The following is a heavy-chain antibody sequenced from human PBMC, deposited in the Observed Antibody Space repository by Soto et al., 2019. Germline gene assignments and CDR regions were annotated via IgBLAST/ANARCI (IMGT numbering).Heavy chain of an antibody. CDR2: IYYSGST. V-gene: IGHV4-39*01. CDR1: GGSISSSSYY. Sequence: QLQLQESGPGLVKPSETLSLTCTVSGGSISSSSYYWGWIRQPPGKGLEWIGSIYYSGSTYYNPSLKSRVTISVDTSKNQFSLKLSSVTAADTAVYYCARRMSRSGFDPWGQGTLVTVSS. J-gene: IGHJ5*02. CDR3: ARRMSRSGFDP. D-gene: IGHD3-3*01.